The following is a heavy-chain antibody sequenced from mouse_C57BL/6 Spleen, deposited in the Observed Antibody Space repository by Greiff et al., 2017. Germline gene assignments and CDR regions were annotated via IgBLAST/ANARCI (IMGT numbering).Heavy chain of an antibody. D-gene: IGHD1-1*01. J-gene: IGHJ1*03. Sequence: VQLQQSGAELVRPGASVTLSCKASGYTFTDYEMHWVKQTPVHGLEWIGAIDPETGGTAYNQKFKGKAILTADKSSSTDDMELRSLTSEDSAVYYCTSHYYGSSPWYFDVWGTGTTSTVSS. CDR1: GYTFTDYE. V-gene: IGHV1-15*01. CDR2: IDPETGGT. CDR3: TSHYYGSSPWYFDV.